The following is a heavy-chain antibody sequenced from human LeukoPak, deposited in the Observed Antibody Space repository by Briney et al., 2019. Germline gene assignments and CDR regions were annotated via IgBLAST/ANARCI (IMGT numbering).Heavy chain of an antibody. J-gene: IGHJ6*03. CDR2: IYTSGST. CDR1: GGSISSYY. Sequence: SETLSLTCTVSGGSISSYYWSWIRQPAGKGLEWIGRIYTSGSTNYNPSLKSRVTMSLDTSKNQFSLKLSSVTAADTAVYYCARDPGVVRPNYYMDVWGKGTTVTISS. V-gene: IGHV4-4*07. CDR3: ARDPGVVRPNYYMDV. D-gene: IGHD3-10*01.